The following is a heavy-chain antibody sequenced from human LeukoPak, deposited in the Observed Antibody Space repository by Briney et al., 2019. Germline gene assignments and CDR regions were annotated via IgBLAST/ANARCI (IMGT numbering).Heavy chain of an antibody. J-gene: IGHJ3*02. D-gene: IGHD6-19*01. CDR1: GYTFTGYY. Sequence: ASVKVSCKASGYTFTGYYIHWVRQAPGQGLEWMGWINPNSGGTNYAQKFQGRVTMTRDTSISTAYMELSRLRSDDTAVYYCASRAVADDDAFDIWGQGTMVTVSS. CDR2: INPNSGGT. CDR3: ASRAVADDDAFDI. V-gene: IGHV1-2*02.